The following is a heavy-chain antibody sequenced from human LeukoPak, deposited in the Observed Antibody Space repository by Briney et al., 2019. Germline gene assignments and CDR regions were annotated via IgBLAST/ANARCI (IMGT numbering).Heavy chain of an antibody. D-gene: IGHD3-10*01. Sequence: GASVKVSCKASGYSFTAFCIHWVRQAPGQGLEWMGWIHPRSGDTRYAQKFQGRVTMARDTSISTVYMDLSSLGSDDTAVYYCARDGEYGTGSYYRGSFDYWGQGILVTVSS. CDR1: GYSFTAFC. CDR2: IHPRSGDT. J-gene: IGHJ4*02. CDR3: ARDGEYGTGSYYRGSFDY. V-gene: IGHV1-2*02.